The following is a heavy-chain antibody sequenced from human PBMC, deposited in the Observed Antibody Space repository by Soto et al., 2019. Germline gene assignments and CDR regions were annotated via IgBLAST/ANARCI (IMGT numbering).Heavy chain of an antibody. Sequence: SETLSLTCTVSCGSISNYFCNWIRQPPGKGLEWIGYIDGTGTTNYSPSLTSRVTISVDKSKNQFSLRLSSVTAADTAVYYCAGFSSGTYLFDLWGQGTPVTVSS. CDR3: AGFSSGTYLFDL. D-gene: IGHD1-26*01. J-gene: IGHJ5*02. V-gene: IGHV4-59*01. CDR1: CGSISNYF. CDR2: IDGTGTT.